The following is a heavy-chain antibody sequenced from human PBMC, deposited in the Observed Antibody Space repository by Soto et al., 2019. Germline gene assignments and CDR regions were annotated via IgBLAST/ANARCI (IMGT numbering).Heavy chain of an antibody. CDR2: IYPSDSQT. V-gene: IGHV5-51*01. Sequence: GESLKISCKGSGYSFSNWWIAWVRQMPGKGLEYMGIIYPSDSQTRYSPSFQGQVTISADKSISTAYLQWSSLKASDTAIYYCARHGFYGDYSSNYFDPWGQGTLVTVS. CDR1: GYSFSNWW. D-gene: IGHD4-17*01. J-gene: IGHJ5*02. CDR3: ARHGFYGDYSSNYFDP.